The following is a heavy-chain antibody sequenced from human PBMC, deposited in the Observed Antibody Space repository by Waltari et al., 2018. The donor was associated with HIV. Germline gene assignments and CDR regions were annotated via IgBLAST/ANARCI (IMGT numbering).Heavy chain of an antibody. CDR2: IYTSGST. Sequence: QVQLQESGPGLVKPSETLSLPCTVPGGHISSYSWSWIRQPAGKGLEWIGRIYTSGSTNYNPSLKSRVTMSVDTSKNQFSLKLSSVTAADTAVYYCASLTFGGNMDVWGQGTTVTVSS. J-gene: IGHJ6*02. CDR1: GGHISSYS. CDR3: ASLTFGGNMDV. D-gene: IGHD3-16*01. V-gene: IGHV4-4*07.